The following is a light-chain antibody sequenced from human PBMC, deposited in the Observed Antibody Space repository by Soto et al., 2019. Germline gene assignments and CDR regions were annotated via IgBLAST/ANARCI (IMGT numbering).Light chain of an antibody. CDR1: QSVSSSD. CDR2: GAS. Sequence: EIVLTQSPGTLSLSPRERATLSCRASQSVSSSDLDWYQQKPGQAPRLLIYGASSRATGIPDRFSGSGSGTDFTLTISRLEPEDFSVYSCQQYGSSLYTFGQGTKLEIK. CDR3: QQYGSSLYT. J-gene: IGKJ2*01. V-gene: IGKV3-20*01.